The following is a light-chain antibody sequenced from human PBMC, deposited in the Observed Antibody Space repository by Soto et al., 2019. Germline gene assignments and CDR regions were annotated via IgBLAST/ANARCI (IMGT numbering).Light chain of an antibody. CDR3: QQYNNWPLT. Sequence: EIVMTQSPATLSVSPGERATLSCRASQSVSSNLAWYQQKPGQAPRLLLYGASTRATGIPARFSGSGSGTEFTLTISSLQSEDFAVYYCQQYNNWPLTFGGGTKLEIK. CDR2: GAS. CDR1: QSVSSN. V-gene: IGKV3-15*01. J-gene: IGKJ4*01.